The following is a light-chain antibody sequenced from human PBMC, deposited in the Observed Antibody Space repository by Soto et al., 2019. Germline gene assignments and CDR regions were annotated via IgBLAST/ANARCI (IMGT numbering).Light chain of an antibody. CDR1: SSDVGNNNN. Sequence: QSALTQPASVSGSPGQSITISCTGTSSDVGNNNNVSWYQQNPGKAPKVMICDVTNRPSGVSNRFSGSKSGNTASLTISGLQAEDEADYYCSSFTGSSYVFGTGTKVTVL. CDR3: SSFTGSSYV. J-gene: IGLJ1*01. CDR2: DVT. V-gene: IGLV2-14*01.